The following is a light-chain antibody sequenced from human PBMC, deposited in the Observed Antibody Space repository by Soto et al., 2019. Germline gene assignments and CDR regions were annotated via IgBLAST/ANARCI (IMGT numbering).Light chain of an antibody. CDR3: QHYTLYAAP. Sequence: RLTQSPSSLSASVGDTVTIACRAIQDISTYLAWYQQKPGKAPTLLIFGALSLHNGVPPRFAGSGSGSEFTLTISRLQPDDFATYFCQHYTLYAAPFGQGTRV. CDR2: GAL. V-gene: IGKV1-5*01. CDR1: QDISTY. J-gene: IGKJ5*01.